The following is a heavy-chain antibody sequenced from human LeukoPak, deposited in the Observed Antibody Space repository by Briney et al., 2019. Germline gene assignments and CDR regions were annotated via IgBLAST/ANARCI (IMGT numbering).Heavy chain of an antibody. J-gene: IGHJ6*03. CDR3: AVRDGYSYGSWFYYYYMDV. Sequence: ASVKVSCKASGYTFTGYYMHWVRQAPGQGLEWMGWINPNSGGTNYAQKFQGRVTMTRDTSISTAYMELSSLRSEDTAVYYCAVRDGYSYGSWFYYYYMDVWGKGTTVTVSS. D-gene: IGHD5-18*01. CDR1: GYTFTGYY. CDR2: INPNSGGT. V-gene: IGHV1-2*02.